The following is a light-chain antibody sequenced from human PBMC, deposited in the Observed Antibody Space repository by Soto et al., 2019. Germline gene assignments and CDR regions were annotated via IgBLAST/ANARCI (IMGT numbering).Light chain of an antibody. V-gene: IGKV3-20*01. CDR3: QQYNNWPLT. CDR1: QSISSSY. CDR2: AAS. Sequence: EIVLTQSPGTLSLSPGEGGTLSCRASQSISSSYLAWYQQKPGQSPRLLIYAASSRATGIPDRFSGSGSGTEFTLTISSLQSEDFAVYYCQQYNNWPLTFGGGTKVEIK. J-gene: IGKJ4*01.